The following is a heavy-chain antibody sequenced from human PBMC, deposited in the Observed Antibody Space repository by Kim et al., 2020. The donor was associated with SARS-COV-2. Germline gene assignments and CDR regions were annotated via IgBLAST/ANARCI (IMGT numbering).Heavy chain of an antibody. CDR2: ISYDGSNK. D-gene: IGHD6-6*01. CDR1: GFTFSSYA. Sequence: GGSLRLSCAASGFTFSSYAMHWVRQAPGKGLEWVAVISYDGSNKYYADSVKGRFTISRDNSKNTLYLQMNSLRAEDTAVYYCARDGYSSSSYYYYGMDVWGQGTTVTVSS. J-gene: IGHJ6*02. CDR3: ARDGYSSSSYYYYGMDV. V-gene: IGHV3-30-3*01.